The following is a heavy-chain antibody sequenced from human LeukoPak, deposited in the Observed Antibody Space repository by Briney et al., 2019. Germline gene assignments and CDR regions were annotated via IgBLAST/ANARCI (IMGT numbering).Heavy chain of an antibody. CDR2: DGPYNGNT. CDR1: VYTFTTYG. Sequence: ASVKVACKASVYTFTTYGISWVRQAPGQGLEWMGWDGPYNGNTWYAQMLQGRVTITTDTSTNTAYMELRSLRSDDTAVYYCARGGSLKDISTGTYYYYGMDVWGQGATVSVSS. CDR3: ARGGSLKDISTGTYYYYGMDV. D-gene: IGHD3-9*01. V-gene: IGHV1-18*01. J-gene: IGHJ6*02.